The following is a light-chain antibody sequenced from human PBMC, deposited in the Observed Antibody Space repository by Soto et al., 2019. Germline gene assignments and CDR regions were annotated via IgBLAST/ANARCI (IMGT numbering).Light chain of an antibody. CDR3: QTWGIGMI. CDR1: SGHISNA. V-gene: IGLV4-69*01. Sequence: QSVLTQSPSASASLGASVRLTCTLSSGHISNAIAWHQQQPEKGPRFLMKVNSDGGHFRGDGIPDRFSGSSSGAERYLSISSLQSEDEADYYCQTWGIGMIFGGGTKLTVL. J-gene: IGLJ2*01. CDR2: VNSDGGH.